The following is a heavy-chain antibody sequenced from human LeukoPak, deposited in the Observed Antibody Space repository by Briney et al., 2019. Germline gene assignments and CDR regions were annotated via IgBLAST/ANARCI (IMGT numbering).Heavy chain of an antibody. CDR3: ARTNYYYDSSGYYYGY. CDR1: GGSFSGYY. V-gene: IGHV4-34*01. J-gene: IGHJ4*02. D-gene: IGHD3-22*01. CDR2: INHSGST. Sequence: PSETLSLTCAVYGGSFSGYYWSWIRQPPGKGLEWIGEINHSGSTNYNPSLKSRVTISVDTSKNQFSLKLSSVTAADTAVYYCARTNYYYDSSGYYYGYWGQGTLVTVSS.